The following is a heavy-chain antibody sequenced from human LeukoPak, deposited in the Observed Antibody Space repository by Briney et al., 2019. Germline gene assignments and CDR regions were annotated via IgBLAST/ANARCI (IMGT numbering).Heavy chain of an antibody. V-gene: IGHV3-21*01. CDR1: GSTFSRYS. D-gene: IGHD3-22*01. J-gene: IGHJ4*02. CDR3: ASSRYDSSGYYGIIGY. CDR2: ITSSSIYK. Sequence: PGGSLRLSCAASGSTFSRYSMNWVRRAPGKGLEWVSSITSSSIYKYYADSVKGRFTISRDNAKKSLYLQMNSLRAEDTAVYYCASSRYDSSGYYGIIGYWGQGTLVTVSS.